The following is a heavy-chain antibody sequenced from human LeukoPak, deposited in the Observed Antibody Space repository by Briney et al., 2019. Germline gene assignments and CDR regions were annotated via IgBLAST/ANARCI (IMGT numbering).Heavy chain of an antibody. CDR3: ARVSGPRYYDFWSGYYNYYYMDV. V-gene: IGHV4-59*08. Sequence: KASETLSLTCTVSGGSISGYYWSWIRQPPGKGLEWIGYIYYTGSTYYNPSLKSRVTISVDTSKNQFSLKLSSVTAADTAVYYCARVSGPRYYDFWSGYYNYYYMDVWGKGTTVTVSS. D-gene: IGHD3-3*01. J-gene: IGHJ6*03. CDR2: IYYTGST. CDR1: GGSISGYY.